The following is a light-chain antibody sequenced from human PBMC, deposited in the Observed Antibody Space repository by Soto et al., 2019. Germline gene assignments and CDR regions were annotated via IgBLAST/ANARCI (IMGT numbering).Light chain of an antibody. V-gene: IGLV2-14*03. CDR3: GSYTSSSTLV. J-gene: IGLJ1*01. Sequence: QSLLTQPASVSGSPGQSITISCTGTNSDVGGHDYVSWYQQHPSKAPKLMIYDVTYRPSGVSDRFSGSKSGNTASLTISGLQAEDEADYYCGSYTSSSTLVFGTGTKLTVL. CDR1: NSDVGGHDY. CDR2: DVT.